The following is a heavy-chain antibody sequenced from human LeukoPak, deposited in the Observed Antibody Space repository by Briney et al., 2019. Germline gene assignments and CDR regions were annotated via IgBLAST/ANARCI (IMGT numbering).Heavy chain of an antibody. CDR1: GGSISSSSYN. V-gene: IGHV4-39*01. Sequence: SETLSLTCTVSGGSISSSSYNWGWIRQPPGKGLEWIGSIFYRGSIFYNPSLQSRVTISVDTSKNQFSLKLSSVTAADTAVYYCARGPGCTTTSCYQGIYYYYYMDVWGKGTTVTVSS. CDR3: ARGPGCTTTSCYQGIYYYYYMDV. D-gene: IGHD2-2*01. CDR2: IFYRGSI. J-gene: IGHJ6*03.